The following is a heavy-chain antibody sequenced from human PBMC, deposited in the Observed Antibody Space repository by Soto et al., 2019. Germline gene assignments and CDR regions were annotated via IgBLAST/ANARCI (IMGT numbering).Heavy chain of an antibody. D-gene: IGHD3-10*01. Sequence: GGSLRLSFAASGCSFSTYRMHWVRQAPGKELEWLANIKQDENKIYYVDSVKGRFTISGDSAKNSLFLIMDSLRLEDTAVYYCAANHRSRRASCDSWRPGSMFTVSS. CDR2: IKQDENKI. CDR1: GCSFSTYR. V-gene: IGHV3-7*01. J-gene: IGHJ3*02. CDR3: AANHRSRRASCDS.